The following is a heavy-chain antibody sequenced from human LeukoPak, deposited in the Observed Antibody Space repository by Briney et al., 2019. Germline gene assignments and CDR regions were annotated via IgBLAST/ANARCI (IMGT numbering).Heavy chain of an antibody. V-gene: IGHV3-23*01. Sequence: GGSLRLSCAASGFTFSSYAMTWVRQAPGKGLEWVSAISGSGGSTYYADSVKGRFTISRDNSKNTLYLQMSSLRAEDTAVYYCAKDPRSAAFKGQFDYWGQGTLVTVSS. CDR1: GFTFSSYA. CDR2: ISGSGGST. D-gene: IGHD3-10*01. CDR3: AKDPRSAAFKGQFDY. J-gene: IGHJ4*02.